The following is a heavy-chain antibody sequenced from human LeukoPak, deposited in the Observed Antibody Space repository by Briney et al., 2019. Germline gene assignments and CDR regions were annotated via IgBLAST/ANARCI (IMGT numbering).Heavy chain of an antibody. CDR2: INHSGST. V-gene: IGHV4-4*02. CDR3: ARGPGYCSGGSCYSSDYFDY. D-gene: IGHD2-15*01. J-gene: IGHJ4*02. Sequence: PSETLSLTCAVAGGSISSSNWWSWVRQPPGKGLEWIEEINHSGSTNYNPSLKSRVTISVDTSKNQFSLKLSSVTAADTAVYYCARGPGYCSGGSCYSSDYFDYWGQGTLVTVSS. CDR1: GGSISSSNW.